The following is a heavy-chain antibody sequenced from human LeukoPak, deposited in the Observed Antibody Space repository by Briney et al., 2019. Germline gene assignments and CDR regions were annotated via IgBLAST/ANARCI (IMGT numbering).Heavy chain of an antibody. D-gene: IGHD1-7*01. CDR1: GGSISSYY. CDR2: IYYSGST. V-gene: IGHV4-59*01. Sequence: SETLSLTCTVSGGSISSYYWSWSRQPPGKGLEWIGYIYYSGSTKYNPSLKSRVTISVDASKTQFSLKLNSVTAADTAVYYCARGSRELYYFDYWGQGTLVTVSS. CDR3: ARGSRELYYFDY. J-gene: IGHJ4*02.